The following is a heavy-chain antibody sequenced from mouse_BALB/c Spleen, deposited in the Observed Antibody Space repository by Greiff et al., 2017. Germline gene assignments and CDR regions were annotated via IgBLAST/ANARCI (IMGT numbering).Heavy chain of an antibody. D-gene: IGHD2-1*01. V-gene: IGHV1S126*01. CDR1: GYSFTSYW. Sequence: VQLQQSGPQLVRPGASVKISCKASGYSFTSYWMHWVKQRPGQGLEWIGMIDPSDSETRLNQKFKDKATLTVDKSSSTAYMQLSSPTSEDSAVYYCARPYCNYPASWFAYWGQGTLVTVSA. CDR3: ARPYCNYPASWFAY. CDR2: IDPSDSET. J-gene: IGHJ3*01.